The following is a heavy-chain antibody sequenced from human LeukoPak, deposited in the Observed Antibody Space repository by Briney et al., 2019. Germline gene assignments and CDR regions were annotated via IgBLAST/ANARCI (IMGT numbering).Heavy chain of an antibody. CDR3: AKQLGYCSDGSCYFPY. V-gene: IGHV3-23*01. CDR1: GFTFSSSA. Sequence: GGSLRLSCAASGFTFSSSAMSWVRQAPGKGLEWFSAISNNGGYTYYADSVQGRFTISRDNSKSTLCLQMNSLRAEDTAVYYCAKQLGYCSDGSCYFPYWGQGTLVTVSS. J-gene: IGHJ4*02. CDR2: ISNNGGYT. D-gene: IGHD2-15*01.